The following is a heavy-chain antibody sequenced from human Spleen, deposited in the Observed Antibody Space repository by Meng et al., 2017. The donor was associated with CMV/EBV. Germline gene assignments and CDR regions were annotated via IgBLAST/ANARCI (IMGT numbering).Heavy chain of an antibody. CDR2: ISEIRDAS. Sequence: SLRLAGAASGFTFSNYAMTWVRQAPGKGLEWVSTISEIRDASYYGDYVKGRFAISRDNSKNTLYLQMSSLRVEDTAVYYCAKARQCEDWGQGTLVTVSS. CDR3: AKARQCED. J-gene: IGHJ4*02. CDR1: GFTFSNYA. V-gene: IGHV3-23*01.